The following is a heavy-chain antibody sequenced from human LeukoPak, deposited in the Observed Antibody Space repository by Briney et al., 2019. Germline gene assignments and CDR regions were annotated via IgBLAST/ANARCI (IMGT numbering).Heavy chain of an antibody. D-gene: IGHD6-19*01. CDR1: GFTFSSYA. V-gene: IGHV3-30-3*01. Sequence: PGGSLRLSCAASGFTFSSYAMHWVRQAPGKGLEWVAVISYDGSNKYYADSVKGRFTISRDNSKNTLYLQMNSLRAEDTAVYYCARDAIAVAAFDYWGQGTLVTVSS. CDR3: ARDAIAVAAFDY. CDR2: ISYDGSNK. J-gene: IGHJ4*02.